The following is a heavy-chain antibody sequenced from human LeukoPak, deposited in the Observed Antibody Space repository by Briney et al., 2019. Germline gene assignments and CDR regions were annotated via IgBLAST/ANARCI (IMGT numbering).Heavy chain of an antibody. D-gene: IGHD6-13*01. Sequence: SETLSLTCTVSGGSISSYYWSWIRQPPGKGLEWIGSIYYSGSTYYNPSLKSRVTISVDTSKNQFSLKLSSVTAADTAVYYCARDYGIAAAGLDYWGQGTLVTVSS. CDR3: ARDYGIAAAGLDY. J-gene: IGHJ4*02. V-gene: IGHV4-59*12. CDR1: GGSISSYY. CDR2: IYYSGST.